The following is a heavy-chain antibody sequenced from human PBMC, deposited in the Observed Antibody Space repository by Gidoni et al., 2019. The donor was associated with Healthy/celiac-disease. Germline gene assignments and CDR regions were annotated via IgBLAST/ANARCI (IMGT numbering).Heavy chain of an antibody. J-gene: IGHJ4*02. CDR3: ARDPSLWFGSPGAAYFDY. V-gene: IGHV3-7*03. CDR2: IKQDGSEK. CDR1: GFTFSSYW. D-gene: IGHD3-10*01. Sequence: EVQLVESGGGLVQPGGSLRLSCAASGFTFSSYWMSWVRQAPGKGLEWVANIKQDGSEKYYVDSVKGRFTISRDNAKNSLYLQMNSLRAEDTAVYYCARDPSLWFGSPGAAYFDYWGQGTLVTVSS.